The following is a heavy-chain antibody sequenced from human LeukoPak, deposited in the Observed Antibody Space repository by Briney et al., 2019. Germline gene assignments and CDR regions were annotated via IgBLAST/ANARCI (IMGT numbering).Heavy chain of an antibody. D-gene: IGHD2-2*01. CDR3: ARDPSDIVVVPAAMYFDY. CDR2: INPNSGGT. J-gene: IGHJ4*02. V-gene: IGHV1-2*02. Sequence: ASVKVSCKASGYTFTGYYTHWVRQAPGQGLEWMGWINPNSGGTNYAQKFQGRVTMTRDTSISTAYMELSRLRSDDTAVYYCARDPSDIVVVPAAMYFDYWGQGTLVTVSS. CDR1: GYTFTGYY.